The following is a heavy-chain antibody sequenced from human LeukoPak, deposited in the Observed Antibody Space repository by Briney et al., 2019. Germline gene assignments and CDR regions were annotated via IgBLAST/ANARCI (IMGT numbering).Heavy chain of an antibody. Sequence: ASVKVSCKASGGTLSSYAISWVRQAPGQGLEWMGGIIPIFGTPDYAQKFQGRVTITADESTSTAYMELTSLTSDDTAMYFCARSHCGGDCHSSFYYYYGLDVWGQGTTVTVSS. V-gene: IGHV1-69*13. CDR3: ARSHCGGDCHSSFYYYYGLDV. J-gene: IGHJ6*02. CDR1: GGTLSSYA. D-gene: IGHD2-21*02. CDR2: IIPIFGTP.